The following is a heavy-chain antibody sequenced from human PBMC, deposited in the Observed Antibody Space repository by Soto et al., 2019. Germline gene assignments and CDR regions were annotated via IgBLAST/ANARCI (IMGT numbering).Heavy chain of an antibody. D-gene: IGHD2-2*01. V-gene: IGHV3-11*01. Sequence: PWGSLRLSCAASGFTFSYYYMNWTRKAPGQGLEWVSCISGSGSTIYYADSVKGRFTISSANAKNSLYLQMNSLRAEDTAVYYCAXAHPSCYGVDYYYGMDVWGQGTTVTVSS. CDR1: GFTFSYYY. J-gene: IGHJ6*02. CDR2: ISGSGSTI. CDR3: AXAHPSCYGVDYYYGMDV.